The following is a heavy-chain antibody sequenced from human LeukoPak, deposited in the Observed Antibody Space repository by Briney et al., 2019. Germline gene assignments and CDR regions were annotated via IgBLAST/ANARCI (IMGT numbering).Heavy chain of an antibody. Sequence: PGGSLRLSCAASGFTFSHHAMHWVRRSPGKGLEWAAVISYDGNNKYYANSVKGRFTISRDNSKNTLYLQMNSLRAEDTAVYYCAKEWAGDSSGYYYGFFDYWGQGTLVTVSS. CDR3: AKEWAGDSSGYYYGFFDY. J-gene: IGHJ4*02. CDR2: ISYDGNNK. V-gene: IGHV3-30*18. CDR1: GFTFSHHA. D-gene: IGHD3-22*01.